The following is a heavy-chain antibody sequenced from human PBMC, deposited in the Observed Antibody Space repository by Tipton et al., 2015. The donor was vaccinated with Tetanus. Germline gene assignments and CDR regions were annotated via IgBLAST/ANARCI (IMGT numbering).Heavy chain of an antibody. CDR1: GFAFSSYD. V-gene: IGHV3-30*03. CDR2: LSYDGTHE. J-gene: IGHJ3*02. CDR3: SRDPNVDVVVVEPYDAFDI. Sequence: SLRLSCVASGFAFSSYDMHWVRQTPGKGLEWLAVLSYDGTHEHYADSVKGRFTISRDDSKSVAYLQMNSLKTEDTAVYYCSRDPNVDVVVVEPYDAFDIWGQGTMVTVSS. D-gene: IGHD2-15*01.